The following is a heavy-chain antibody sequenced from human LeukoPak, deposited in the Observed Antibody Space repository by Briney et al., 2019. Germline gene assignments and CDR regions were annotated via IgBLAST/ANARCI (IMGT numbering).Heavy chain of an antibody. CDR2: ISSSGSTI. CDR1: GFTFSNYG. D-gene: IGHD5-24*01. CDR3: ARDGYNSHFDY. V-gene: IGHV3-48*04. J-gene: IGHJ4*02. Sequence: GGSLRLSCAASGFTFSNYGMNWVRQAPGKGLEWVSYISSSGSTIYYADSVKGRFTISRDNAKNSLYLQMNSLRAEDTAVYYCARDGYNSHFDYWGQGTLVTVSS.